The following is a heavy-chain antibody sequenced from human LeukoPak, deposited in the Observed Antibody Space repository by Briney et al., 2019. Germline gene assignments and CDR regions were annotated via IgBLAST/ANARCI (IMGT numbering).Heavy chain of an antibody. CDR3: ARSATGYYYYGMDV. V-gene: IGHV1-18*01. CDR1: GYTLTSYG. CDR2: ISAYNGNT. J-gene: IGHJ6*02. Sequence: GAPVKAPCKAPGYTLTSYGTSRVRQAPGQGLEWMGWISAYNGNTNYAQKLQGRVTKTTDTSTSTAYMELRSLRSDDTAVYYCARSATGYYYYGMDVWGQGTTVTVSS. D-gene: IGHD2-15*01.